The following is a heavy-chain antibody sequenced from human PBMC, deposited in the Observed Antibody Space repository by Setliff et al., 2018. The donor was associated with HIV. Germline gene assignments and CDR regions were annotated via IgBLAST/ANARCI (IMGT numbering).Heavy chain of an antibody. CDR1: GQSISGYY. J-gene: IGHJ4*02. CDR2: INHGGDT. CDR3: ASRRGIEFYFDI. D-gene: IGHD3-10*01. V-gene: IGHV4-34*01. Sequence: KSSETLSLTCAVYGQSISGYYWSWIRQTPGKGLEWIGEINHGGDTNYNPSLKSRVTISVGSSYNHFSLKLSSVTAADTGVYYCASRRGIEFYFDIWGQGTQVTVSS.